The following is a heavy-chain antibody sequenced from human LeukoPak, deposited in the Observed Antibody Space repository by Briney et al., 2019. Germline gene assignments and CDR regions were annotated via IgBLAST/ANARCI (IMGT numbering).Heavy chain of an antibody. Sequence: GASVKVSCKASGYTFTSYYMHWVRQAPGQGLEWMGIINPSGGSASYAQKFQGRVTMTRDMSTSTVYMELSSLRSEDTAVYYCARDLSEYSSSWQTFDYWGQGTLVTVSS. CDR3: ARDLSEYSSSWQTFDY. CDR1: GYTFTSYY. CDR2: INPSGGSA. D-gene: IGHD6-13*01. J-gene: IGHJ4*02. V-gene: IGHV1-46*01.